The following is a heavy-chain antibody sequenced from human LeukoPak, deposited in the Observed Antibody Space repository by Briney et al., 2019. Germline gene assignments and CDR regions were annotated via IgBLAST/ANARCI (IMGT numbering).Heavy chain of an antibody. V-gene: IGHV1-69*05. Sequence: SVKVSCKASGGTFISYAISWVRQAPGQGLEWMRRIIPIFGTANYAQKFQGRVTITTDESTSTAYMELSSLRSEDTAVYYCAREGYCSGGSCYPGAFDIWGQGTMVTVSS. CDR3: AREGYCSGGSCYPGAFDI. CDR1: GGTFISYA. CDR2: IIPIFGTA. D-gene: IGHD2-15*01. J-gene: IGHJ3*02.